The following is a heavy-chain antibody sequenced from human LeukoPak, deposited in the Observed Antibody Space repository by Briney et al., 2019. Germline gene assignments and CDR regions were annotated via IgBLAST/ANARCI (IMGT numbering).Heavy chain of an antibody. CDR3: ARVNYGSATKEDY. CDR2: IYNSGST. Sequence: SETLSLTCTVSGGSISSYCWSWIRQPPGKGLEWIGYIYNSGSTNYNPSLKSRVTISVDTSKNQFSLKLNSVTAADTAVYYCARVNYGSATKEDYWGQGTLVTVSS. J-gene: IGHJ4*02. CDR1: GGSISSYC. V-gene: IGHV4-59*01. D-gene: IGHD3-10*01.